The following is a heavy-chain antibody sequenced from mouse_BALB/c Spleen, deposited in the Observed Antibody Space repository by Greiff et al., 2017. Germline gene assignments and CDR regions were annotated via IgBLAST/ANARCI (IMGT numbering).Heavy chain of an antibody. CDR3: TRVRELRDYYGNYVGYIDV. D-gene: IGHD2-1*01. CDR2: ISSGGSYT. V-gene: IGHV5-6-4*01. Sequence: EVQVVESGGGLVKPGGSLTLSCAASGFTFSSYTMSWVRQPPEKRLEWVATISSGGSYTYYTDSVKGRFTISRDNAKNTLYLQMSSLKSEDTAMYYYTRVRELRDYYGNYVGYIDVWGAGTSVTVSS. CDR1: GFTFSSYT. J-gene: IGHJ1*01.